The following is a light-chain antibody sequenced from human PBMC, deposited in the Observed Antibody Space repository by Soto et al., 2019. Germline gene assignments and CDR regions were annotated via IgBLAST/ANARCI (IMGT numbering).Light chain of an antibody. Sequence: QSPSSLSASTGDRVTITCRASQGISSYLAWYQQKPGKAPKLLIYAASTLQSGVPSRFSGSGSGTDFTLTISCLQSEDFATYYCQQYYSYPPGFGPGTKVDIK. V-gene: IGKV1-8*01. CDR2: AAS. CDR3: QQYYSYPPG. J-gene: IGKJ3*01. CDR1: QGISSY.